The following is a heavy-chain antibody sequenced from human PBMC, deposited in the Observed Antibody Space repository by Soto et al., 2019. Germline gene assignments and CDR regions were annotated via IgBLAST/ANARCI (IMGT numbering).Heavy chain of an antibody. V-gene: IGHV1-69*02. CDR1: GGTFSSYT. J-gene: IGHJ4*02. CDR2: IIPILGIA. CDR3: ARHRELYSGYDSGYFDY. D-gene: IGHD5-12*01. Sequence: SVKVSCKASGGTFSSYTISWVRQAPGQGLEWMGRIIPILGIANYAQKFQGRVTITADKSTSTAYMELSSLRSEDTAVYYCARHRELYSGYDSGYFDYWGQGTLVTVSS.